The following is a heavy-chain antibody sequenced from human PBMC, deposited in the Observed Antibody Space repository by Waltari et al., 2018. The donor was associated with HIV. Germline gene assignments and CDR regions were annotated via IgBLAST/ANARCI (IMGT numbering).Heavy chain of an antibody. Sequence: QVQLVQSGAEGKKPGASVKVSCKASGYPFTGHYMPWVRQAPGQGLEWMGRINPNSGGTNYAQQFQGRVTMTRDTSISTAYMELSRLRSDDTAVYYCAREGARMTTMIYYYYGMDVWGQGTTVTVSS. CDR2: INPNSGGT. CDR3: AREGARMTTMIYYYYGMDV. V-gene: IGHV1-2*06. J-gene: IGHJ6*02. CDR1: GYPFTGHY. D-gene: IGHD4-4*01.